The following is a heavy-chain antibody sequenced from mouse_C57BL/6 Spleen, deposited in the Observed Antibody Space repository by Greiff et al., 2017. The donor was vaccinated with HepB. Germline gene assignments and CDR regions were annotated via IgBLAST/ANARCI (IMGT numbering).Heavy chain of an antibody. CDR1: GFTFSDYG. J-gene: IGHJ4*01. V-gene: IGHV5-17*01. D-gene: IGHD2-1*01. CDR2: ISSGSSTI. Sequence: EVHLVESGGGLVKPGGSLKLSCAASGFTFSDYGMHWVRQAPEKGLEWVAYISSGSSTIYYADTVKGRFTISRDNAKNTLFLQMTSLRSEDTAMYYCARKEIYYRAMDYWGQGTSVTVSS. CDR3: ARKEIYYRAMDY.